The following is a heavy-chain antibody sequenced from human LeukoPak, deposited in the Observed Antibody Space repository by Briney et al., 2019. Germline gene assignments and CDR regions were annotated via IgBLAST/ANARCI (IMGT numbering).Heavy chain of an antibody. Sequence: GGSLRLSCAASGFTFSSYSMNWVRQAPGKGLEWVSSISSSSSYIYYADSVKGRFTISRDNAKNSLYLQMNSLRAEDTAVYYRARMRQVLWFGETPTPWGQGTLVTVSS. CDR3: ARMRQVLWFGETPTP. D-gene: IGHD3-10*01. CDR2: ISSSSSYI. V-gene: IGHV3-21*01. CDR1: GFTFSSYS. J-gene: IGHJ4*02.